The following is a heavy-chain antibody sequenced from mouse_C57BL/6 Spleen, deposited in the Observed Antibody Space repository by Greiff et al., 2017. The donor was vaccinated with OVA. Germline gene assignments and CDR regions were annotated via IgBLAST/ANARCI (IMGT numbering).Heavy chain of an antibody. J-gene: IGHJ4*01. CDR1: GYTFTSYW. V-gene: IGHV1-52*01. CDR3: ARGLRRDYYAMDD. Sequence: QVQLQQPGAELVRPGSSVKLSCKASGYTFTSYWMHWVKQRPIQGLEWIGNIDPSDSETHYNQKFKDKATLTVDKSSSTAYMQLSSLTSEDSAVYYCARGLRRDYYAMDDWGQGTSVTVSS. D-gene: IGHD2-2*01. CDR2: IDPSDSET.